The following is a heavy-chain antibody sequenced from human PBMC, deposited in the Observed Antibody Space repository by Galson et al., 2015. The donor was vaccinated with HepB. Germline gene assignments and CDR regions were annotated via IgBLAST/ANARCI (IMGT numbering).Heavy chain of an antibody. D-gene: IGHD4-17*01. CDR1: GFTFSSYW. J-gene: IGHJ6*02. CDR3: ARVRRTTQLYYYYGMDV. Sequence: SLRLSCAASGFTFSSYWMSWVRQAPGKGLEWVANIKQDGSEKYYVDSVKGRFTISRDNAKNSLYLQMNSLRAEDTAVYYCARVRRTTQLYYYYGMDVWGQGTTVTVSS. V-gene: IGHV3-7*03. CDR2: IKQDGSEK.